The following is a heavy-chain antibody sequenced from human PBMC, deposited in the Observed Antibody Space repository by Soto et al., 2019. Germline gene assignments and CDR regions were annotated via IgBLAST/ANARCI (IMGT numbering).Heavy chain of an antibody. D-gene: IGHD3-10*01. CDR1: GFSFGHYG. Sequence: EQLVESGGGVVQPGTSLRLSCATSGFSFGHYGMQWVRQAPGKVLEWVAIISYDGTYKKYADSVMGSFIVSRDYSKNTVYLEMNRLRPGDTAVYLCAKDMFRSGPDLVNYYPMDVWGQGTTVSVSS. CDR3: AKDMFRSGPDLVNYYPMDV. V-gene: IGHV3-30*18. J-gene: IGHJ6*02. CDR2: ISYDGTYK.